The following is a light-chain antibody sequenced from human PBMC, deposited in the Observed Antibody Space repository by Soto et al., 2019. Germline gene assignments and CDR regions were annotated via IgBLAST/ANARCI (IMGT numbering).Light chain of an antibody. CDR2: AAS. CDR1: QDIRNF. J-gene: IGKJ3*01. Sequence: DIQMNQSPTSLSASVGDRVTITCRASQDIRNFVAWYQQKPGKAPKLLNYAASTLQSGVPSRFSGSGSWTDFTLTINSLQPEDVATYSYQKYSSVPVFGPGTKVEIK. CDR3: QKYSSVPV. V-gene: IGKV1-27*01.